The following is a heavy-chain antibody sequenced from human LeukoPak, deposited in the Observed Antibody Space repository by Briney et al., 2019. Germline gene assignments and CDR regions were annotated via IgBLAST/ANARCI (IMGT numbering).Heavy chain of an antibody. Sequence: SKTLSLTCTVSGGSISSYYWGWIRQPPGKGLEWIGSIYYSGSTYYNPSLKSRVTISVDTSKNQFSLKLSSVTAADTAVYYCASFLTHSSGWYQTYYFDYWGQGTLVTVSS. CDR2: IYYSGST. V-gene: IGHV4-39*07. D-gene: IGHD6-19*01. J-gene: IGHJ4*02. CDR3: ASFLTHSSGWYQTYYFDY. CDR1: GGSISSYY.